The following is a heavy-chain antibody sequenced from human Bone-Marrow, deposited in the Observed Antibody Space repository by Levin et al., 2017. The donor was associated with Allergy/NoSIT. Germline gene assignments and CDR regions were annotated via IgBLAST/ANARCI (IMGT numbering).Heavy chain of an antibody. V-gene: IGHV3-9*01. CDR2: ISWNSGSI. CDR3: AKETYSVGATTVHFDY. D-gene: IGHD1-26*01. Sequence: LSLTCAASGFTFDDYAMHWVRQAPGKGLEWVSGISWNSGSIGYADSVKGRFTISRDNAKNSLYLQMNSLRAEDTALYYCAKETYSVGATTVHFDYWGQGTLVTVSS. CDR1: GFTFDDYA. J-gene: IGHJ4*02.